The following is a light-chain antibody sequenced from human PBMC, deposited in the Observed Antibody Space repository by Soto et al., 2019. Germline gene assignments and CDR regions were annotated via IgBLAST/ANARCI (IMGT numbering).Light chain of an antibody. Sequence: SYVLTQPPSVSVAPGQTATITCGGDNIGSKIVHWYQHNPGQAPVLVVHDADDRPSGITERFSGSNSGQTATLTISRVEAGDEADYYCQVWVGHSERIFGEGTKLTVL. CDR1: NIGSKI. V-gene: IGLV3-21*02. CDR2: DAD. CDR3: QVWVGHSERI. J-gene: IGLJ2*01.